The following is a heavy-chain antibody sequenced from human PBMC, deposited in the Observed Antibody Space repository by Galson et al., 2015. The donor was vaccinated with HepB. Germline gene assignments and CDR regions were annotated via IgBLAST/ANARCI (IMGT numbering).Heavy chain of an antibody. J-gene: IGHJ6*02. CDR1: GYTFTSYY. CDR3: ASALSSGSYAYYYYYGMDV. D-gene: IGHD1-26*01. Sequence: SVKVSCKASGYTFTSYYMHWVRQAPGQGLEWMGIINPSGGSTSYAQKLQGRVTMTRDTSTSTVYMELSSLRSEDTAVYYCASALSSGSYAYYYYYGMDVGGQGTTVTVSS. V-gene: IGHV1-46*04. CDR2: INPSGGST.